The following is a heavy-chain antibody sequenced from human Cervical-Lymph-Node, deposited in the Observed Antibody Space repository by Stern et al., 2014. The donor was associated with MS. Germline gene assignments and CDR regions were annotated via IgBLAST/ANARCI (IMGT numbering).Heavy chain of an antibody. CDR2: INPRRGGT. Sequence: DQLVESGAEVKKPGASVRVSCTASGDTVTGYYLHWVRQAPGQGLEWMGWINPRRGGTNYAPKFQGRVTMTRDTSTNTAYMELSSLTSDDTAVYYCAKFSNYFASGKSFQVTEYWGQGTLLTVSS. D-gene: IGHD3-10*01. CDR1: GDTVTGYY. V-gene: IGHV1-2*02. J-gene: IGHJ4*02. CDR3: AKFSNYFASGKSFQVTEY.